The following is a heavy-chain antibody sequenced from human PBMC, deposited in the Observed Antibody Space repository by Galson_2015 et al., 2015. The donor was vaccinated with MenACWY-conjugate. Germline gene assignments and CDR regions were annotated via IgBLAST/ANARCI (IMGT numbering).Heavy chain of an antibody. Sequence: PALVKPTQTLTLTCSVSGFSLTSSGMSVTWVRQSPGKALDWLAVIDWVGDRYYSTSLKTRLTISRDTSKNQVVLSLTDVDPIDTGTYFCARATTGHNPFYYYMDVWDKGTAVIVS. CDR2: IDWVGDR. CDR3: ARATTGHNPFYYYMDV. J-gene: IGHJ6*03. V-gene: IGHV2-70*20. D-gene: IGHD1-1*01. CDR1: GFSLTSSGMS.